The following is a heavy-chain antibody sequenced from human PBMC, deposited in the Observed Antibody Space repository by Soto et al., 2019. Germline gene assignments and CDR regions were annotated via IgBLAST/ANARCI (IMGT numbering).Heavy chain of an antibody. CDR1: GDSLSTLY. V-gene: IGHV4-59*01. D-gene: IGHD3-22*01. Sequence: SETLSLTCTVSGDSLSTLYWGWMRQSPGKELEWIGYVYYTGSTNYNPSLKNRVTISVDRSKNQFSLKLTSANAADTAVYYCARGRTVRNYADDSSDYFYFFDYWGQGTQVTVSS. J-gene: IGHJ4*02. CDR2: VYYTGST. CDR3: ARGRTVRNYADDSSDYFYFFDY.